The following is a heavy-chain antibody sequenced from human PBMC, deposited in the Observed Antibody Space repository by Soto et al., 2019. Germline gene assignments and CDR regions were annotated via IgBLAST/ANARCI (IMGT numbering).Heavy chain of an antibody. J-gene: IGHJ4*02. Sequence: GGSLRLSCAASGFTFSSYWMNWVRQAPGKGLEWVANIKQDGSEKYYVDSVKGRFTISRDNAKNSLYLQMNGLRVEDTAVYYCARDRGSYYRVYWGQGTLVTVSS. CDR2: IKQDGSEK. V-gene: IGHV3-7*05. D-gene: IGHD1-26*01. CDR1: GFTFSSYW. CDR3: ARDRGSYYRVY.